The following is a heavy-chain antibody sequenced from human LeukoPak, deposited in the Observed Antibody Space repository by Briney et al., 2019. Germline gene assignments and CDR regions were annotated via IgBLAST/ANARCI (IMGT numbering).Heavy chain of an antibody. Sequence: GASVKVSCKASGYTFTGYYMHWVRQAPGQGLEWMGWINPNSGGTNYAQKFQGRVTMTRDTSISTAYMELSRLRSDDTAVYYCARDRGSWACDGAFDIWGQGTMVTVSS. V-gene: IGHV1-2*02. CDR3: ARDRGSWACDGAFDI. CDR1: GYTFTGYY. D-gene: IGHD6-13*01. J-gene: IGHJ3*02. CDR2: INPNSGGT.